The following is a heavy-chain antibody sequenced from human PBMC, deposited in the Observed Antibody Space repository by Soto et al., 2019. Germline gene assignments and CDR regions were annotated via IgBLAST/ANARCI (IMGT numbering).Heavy chain of an antibody. D-gene: IGHD3-22*01. V-gene: IGHV4-31*03. CDR1: GGSISSGGYY. CDR2: IYYSGST. Sequence: PSETLSLTCTVSGGSISSGGYYWSWIRQHPGKGLEWIGYIYYSGSTYYNPSLKSRVTISVDTSKNQFSLKLSSVTAADTAVYYCARDRDSPPYYYDSSKAGGDAFDIWGQGTMVTVSS. J-gene: IGHJ3*02. CDR3: ARDRDSPPYYYDSSKAGGDAFDI.